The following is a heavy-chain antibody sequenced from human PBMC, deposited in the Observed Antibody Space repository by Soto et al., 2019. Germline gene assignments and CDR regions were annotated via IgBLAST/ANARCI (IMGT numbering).Heavy chain of an antibody. V-gene: IGHV1-69*01. J-gene: IGHJ6*02. CDR1: GGTFSSYA. D-gene: IGHD3-10*01. Sequence: QVQLVQSGAEVKKPGSSVKVSCKASGGTFSSYAISWVRQAPGQGLEWMGGIIPIFGTANYAQKFQGRVTITADESTSTAYMELSSLRSEDTAVYYCADAPMVRGVNNYSYGMDVCGQGTTVTVCS. CDR2: IIPIFGTA. CDR3: ADAPMVRGVNNYSYGMDV.